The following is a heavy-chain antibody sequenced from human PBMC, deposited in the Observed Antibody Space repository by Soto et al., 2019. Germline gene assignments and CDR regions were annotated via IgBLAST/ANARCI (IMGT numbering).Heavy chain of an antibody. V-gene: IGHV3-7*03. J-gene: IGHJ4*02. Sequence: GGSRRLSCAASGFTFSSYWMSWVRQAPGKGLEWVANIKQDGSEKYYVDSVKGRFTISRDNAKNSLYLQMNSLRAEDTAVYYCARDRSWFGESLGGGDYWGQGTLVTVSS. D-gene: IGHD3-10*01. CDR3: ARDRSWFGESLGGGDY. CDR1: GFTFSSYW. CDR2: IKQDGSEK.